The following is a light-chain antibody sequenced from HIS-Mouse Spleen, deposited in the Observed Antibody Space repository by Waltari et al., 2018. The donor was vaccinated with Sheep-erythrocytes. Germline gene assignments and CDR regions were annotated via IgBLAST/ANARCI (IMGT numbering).Light chain of an antibody. Sequence: QSALPQPRSVCGSPGQSVTISCTGTSSDVGGYNYVSWSQQPPGKAPKLMLYEVSQRPSGVPDRFSGSKSGNTASLTISGLQAEDEADYYCCSYAGSYTYVFGTGTKVTVL. CDR2: EVS. CDR1: SSDVGGYNY. CDR3: CSYAGSYTYV. J-gene: IGLJ1*01. V-gene: IGLV2-11*01.